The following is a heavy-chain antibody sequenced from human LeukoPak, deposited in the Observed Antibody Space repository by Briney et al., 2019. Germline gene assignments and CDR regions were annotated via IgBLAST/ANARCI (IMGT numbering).Heavy chain of an antibody. V-gene: IGHV3-30-3*01. CDR3: ATDSITMVRGVIFSLALFDY. J-gene: IGHJ4*02. CDR1: GFTFSSYA. Sequence: GGSLRLSCAASGFTFSSYAMHWVRQAPGKGLEWVAVISYDGSNKYYADSVKGRFTISRDNSKNTLYLQMNSLRAEDTAVYYCATDSITMVRGVIFSLALFDYWGQGTLVTVSS. D-gene: IGHD3-10*01. CDR2: ISYDGSNK.